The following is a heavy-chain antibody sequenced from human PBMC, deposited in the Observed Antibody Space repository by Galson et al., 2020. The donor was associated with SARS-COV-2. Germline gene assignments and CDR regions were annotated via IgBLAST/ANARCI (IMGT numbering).Heavy chain of an antibody. V-gene: IGHV3-30*18. J-gene: IGHJ6*02. CDR3: AKDPTYYDILTGYYGDIDTRIYYYYYYGMDV. Sequence: RLSCAASGFTFSSYGMHWVRQAPGKGLEWVAVISYDGSNKYYADSVKGRFTISRDNSKNTLYLQMNSLRAEDTAVYYCAKDPTYYDILTGYYGDIDTRIYYYYYYGMDVWGQGTTVTVSS. D-gene: IGHD3-9*01. CDR1: GFTFSSYG. CDR2: ISYDGSNK.